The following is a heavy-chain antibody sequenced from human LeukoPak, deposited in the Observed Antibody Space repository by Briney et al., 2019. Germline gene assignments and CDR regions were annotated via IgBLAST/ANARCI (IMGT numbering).Heavy chain of an antibody. CDR2: ISGSGSTI. D-gene: IGHD5-18*01. J-gene: IGHJ4*02. V-gene: IGHV3-48*03. CDR1: GFTFSNYE. Sequence: GGSLRLSCAASGFTFSNYEMNWVRQAPGKELEWVSYISGSGSTIYYADSVKGRFTISRDNAKDSLYLQMNSLRAEDTAVYYCARVRSGYSHENYFDYWGQGTLVTVSS. CDR3: ARVRSGYSHENYFDY.